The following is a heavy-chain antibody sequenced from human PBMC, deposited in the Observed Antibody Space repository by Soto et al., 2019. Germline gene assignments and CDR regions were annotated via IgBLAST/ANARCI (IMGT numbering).Heavy chain of an antibody. J-gene: IGHJ4*02. Sequence: GGSLRLSCAASGFTFSSYAMSWVRQAPGKGLEWVSAISGSGGSTYYADSVKGRFTISRDNSKNTLYLQMNSLRAEDTAVYYCAKDFTDIVVVVARRSYFDYWGQGTLVTVSS. CDR2: ISGSGGST. CDR1: GFTFSSYA. D-gene: IGHD2-15*01. CDR3: AKDFTDIVVVVARRSYFDY. V-gene: IGHV3-23*01.